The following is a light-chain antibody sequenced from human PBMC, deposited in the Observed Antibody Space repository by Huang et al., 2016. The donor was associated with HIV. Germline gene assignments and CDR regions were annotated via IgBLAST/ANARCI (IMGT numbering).Light chain of an antibody. Sequence: EIVLTQSPGTLSLSPGERATLSCRASQSISGGHLAWYQQKPGQAPRLLIHGASSRAAGIADRCSGSGCGKDFSIISSRLEPEDFAVYYCQQYGRSPQTFGQGTKVEIK. CDR1: QSISGGH. CDR2: GAS. CDR3: QQYGRSPQT. J-gene: IGKJ1*01. V-gene: IGKV3-20*01.